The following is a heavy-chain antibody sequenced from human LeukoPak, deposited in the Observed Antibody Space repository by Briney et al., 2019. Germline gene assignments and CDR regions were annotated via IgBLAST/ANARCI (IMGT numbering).Heavy chain of an antibody. CDR2: IIPISGTA. Sequence: ASVKVSCKASGGTFSSYAISWVRQAPGQGLEWMGGIIPISGTANYAQKFQGRVTITTDESTSTAYMELSSLRSEDTAVYYCARVPAAMYHYYYYMDVWGKGTTVTVSS. V-gene: IGHV1-69*05. J-gene: IGHJ6*03. CDR1: GGTFSSYA. CDR3: ARVPAAMYHYYYYMDV. D-gene: IGHD2-2*01.